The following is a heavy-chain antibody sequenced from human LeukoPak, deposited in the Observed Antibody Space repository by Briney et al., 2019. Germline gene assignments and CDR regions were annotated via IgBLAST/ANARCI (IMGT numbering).Heavy chain of an antibody. CDR2: IRFDGSDK. CDR1: GFNFSSHG. D-gene: IGHD2-21*01. J-gene: IGHJ6*03. CDR3: AKDPKYCGTRSCDSYFYHMDV. Sequence: GGSLRLYCAASGFNFSSHGMHWVRQAPGKGLEGVTFIRFDGSDKYYIDSVKGRFTISRDNSKKMLYLQMNSMRPEDSAVYYCAKDPKYCGTRSCDSYFYHMDVWGKGTTVTVSS. V-gene: IGHV3-30*02.